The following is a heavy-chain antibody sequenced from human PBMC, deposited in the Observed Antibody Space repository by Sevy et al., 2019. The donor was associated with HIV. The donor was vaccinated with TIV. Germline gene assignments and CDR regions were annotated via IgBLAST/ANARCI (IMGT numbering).Heavy chain of an antibody. V-gene: IGHV3-23*01. D-gene: IGHD2-8*01. Sequence: GGSLRLSFAASGFTFNIYSMSWVRQTPGKGLEWVATLSFGCGKINHADSVKGRLTMSRDDSKNAVYLQMNNLRVEDTAIYYCAREGCTKPHDYWGQGTLVTVSS. CDR1: GFTFNIYS. CDR3: AREGCTKPHDY. CDR2: LSFGCGKI. J-gene: IGHJ4*02.